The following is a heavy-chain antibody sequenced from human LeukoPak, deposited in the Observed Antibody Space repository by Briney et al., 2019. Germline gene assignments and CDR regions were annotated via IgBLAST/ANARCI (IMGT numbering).Heavy chain of an antibody. CDR3: ARDIDSSGVDY. D-gene: IGHD6-19*01. CDR1: GGTFSSYT. CDR2: IIPILGIA. Sequence: SVKVSCKASGGTFSSYTISWVRQAPGQGLEWMGRIIPILGIANYAQEFQGRVTITADKSTSTAYMELSSLRSEDTAVYYCARDIDSSGVDYWGQGTLVTVSS. V-gene: IGHV1-69*04. J-gene: IGHJ4*02.